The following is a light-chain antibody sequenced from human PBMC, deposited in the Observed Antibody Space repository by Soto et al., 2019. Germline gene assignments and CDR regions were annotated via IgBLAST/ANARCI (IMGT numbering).Light chain of an antibody. J-gene: IGKJ4*01. Sequence: EIVLTQSPGTLSLSPGERATLSCRASQSVSSSYLAWYQQKPGQAPRLLIYGASSRATGIPDRFSGSGSGTDFTITISRLEPEDFVVYYCQQYSRSPLTFGGGTKVEIK. CDR3: QQYSRSPLT. CDR2: GAS. CDR1: QSVSSSY. V-gene: IGKV3-20*01.